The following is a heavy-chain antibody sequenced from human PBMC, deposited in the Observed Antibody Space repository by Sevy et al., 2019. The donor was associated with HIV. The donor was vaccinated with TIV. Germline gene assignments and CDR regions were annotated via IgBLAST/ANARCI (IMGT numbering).Heavy chain of an antibody. D-gene: IGHD5-12*01. Sequence: GGSLRLSCIASGFTFSSYALHRVRQAPGKGLEWVAIISYDGNYKYYADSVKGRFTISRDNSKNTLYLQMNSLRTEDTAVYYWASRRDGYNSASYGMDVWGLGTTVTVSS. V-gene: IGHV3-30*04. CDR2: ISYDGNYK. CDR1: GFTFSSYA. CDR3: ASRRDGYNSASYGMDV. J-gene: IGHJ6*02.